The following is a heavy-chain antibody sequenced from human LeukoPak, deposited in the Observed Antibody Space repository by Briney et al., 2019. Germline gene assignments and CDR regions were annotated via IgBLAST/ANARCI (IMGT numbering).Heavy chain of an antibody. J-gene: IGHJ5*02. D-gene: IGHD3-3*01. Sequence: PSETLSLTCAVYGGSFSGYYWSWIRQPPGKGLEWIGEINHSGSTNYNPSLKSRVTISVDTSKNQFSLKLSSVTAADTAVYYCARGRVYYDFWSGYYNWFDPWGQGTLVTVSS. CDR2: INHSGST. CDR1: GGSFSGYY. CDR3: ARGRVYYDFWSGYYNWFDP. V-gene: IGHV4-34*01.